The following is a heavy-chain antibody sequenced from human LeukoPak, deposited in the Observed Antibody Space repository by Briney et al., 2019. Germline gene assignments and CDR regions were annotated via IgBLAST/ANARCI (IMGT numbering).Heavy chain of an antibody. CDR2: IKSKTDARTT. J-gene: IGHJ4*02. CDR1: GLTFSNAW. V-gene: IGHV3-15*01. Sequence: GGSLTLSCAASGLTFSNAWMSCVRQAPGKGLEGVGRIKSKTDARTTAHPAPVKRKFTITREDTNTTPNLHMDSLKTDATAVYSCTTSGYCTGDSCYPRYYWGQGTLVTVSS. CDR3: TTSGYCTGDSCYPRYY. D-gene: IGHD2-15*01.